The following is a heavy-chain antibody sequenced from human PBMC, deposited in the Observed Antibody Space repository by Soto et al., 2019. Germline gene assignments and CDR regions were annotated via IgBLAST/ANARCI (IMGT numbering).Heavy chain of an antibody. J-gene: IGHJ6*02. CDR1: GFIFNTYD. CDR3: AKGQHCSSTSCYFYYYGMDV. Sequence: QVQLVESGGGVVQPGRSLRLSCAASGFIFNTYDMHWVRQAPGQGLEWVAVISYDGSNKYYADSVKGRLTISRDNSKKMLYLQMNSLRPEDTAVYYCAKGQHCSSTSCYFYYYGMDVWGQGTKVAVSS. V-gene: IGHV3-30*18. D-gene: IGHD2-2*01. CDR2: ISYDGSNK.